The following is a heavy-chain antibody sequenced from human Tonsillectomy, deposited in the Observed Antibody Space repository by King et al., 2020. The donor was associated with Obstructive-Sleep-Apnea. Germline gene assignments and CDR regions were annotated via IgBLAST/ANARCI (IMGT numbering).Heavy chain of an antibody. V-gene: IGHV3-11*01. CDR3: ARPDYYDTFYYYYGMDV. D-gene: IGHD3-22*01. J-gene: IGHJ6*02. CDR1: GFTFSDYY. CDR2: ISSSGSTI. Sequence: VQLVESGGGLVKPGGSLRLSCAASGFTFSDYYMSWIRQAPGKGLEWVSYISSSGSTIYYADSVKGRITISRDNAKNSLYLQMNSLRAEDTAVYYCARPDYYDTFYYYYGMDVWGQGTTVTVSS.